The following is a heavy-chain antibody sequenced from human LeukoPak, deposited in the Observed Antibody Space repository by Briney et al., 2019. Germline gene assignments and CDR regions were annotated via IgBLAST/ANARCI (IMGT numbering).Heavy chain of an antibody. V-gene: IGHV3-23*01. D-gene: IGHD6-19*01. CDR2: ISGKCGST. CDR1: GFTFSSYA. CDR3: AKESSRMAVAGTLDY. Sequence: PGGSLRLSCAASGFTFSSYAMSWVRQAPGKGLEWVSAISGKCGSTYYADSVKGRFTISRDNSKNTLSLQMNSLRAEDTAVYYCAKESSRMAVAGTLDYWGQGTLVTVSS. J-gene: IGHJ4*02.